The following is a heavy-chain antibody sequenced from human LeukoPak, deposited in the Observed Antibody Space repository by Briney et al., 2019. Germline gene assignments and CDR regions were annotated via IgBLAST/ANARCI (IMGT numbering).Heavy chain of an antibody. J-gene: IGHJ4*02. CDR2: ITTSDGNT. CDR3: AKDGGLWVSAHWGDS. CDR1: GFTFSSYT. V-gene: IGHV3-23*01. D-gene: IGHD7-27*01. Sequence: GGSLRLSCAASGFTFSSYTMSWVRQAPGKGLEWASTITTSDGNTYYADSVKGRFTVSRDNSKNTLFLQMNSLRAEDTAVYYCAKDGGLWVSAHWGDSWGRGTLVTVSS.